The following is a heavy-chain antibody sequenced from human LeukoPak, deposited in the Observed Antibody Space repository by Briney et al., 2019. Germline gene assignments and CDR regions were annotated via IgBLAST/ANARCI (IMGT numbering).Heavy chain of an antibody. D-gene: IGHD1-1*01. V-gene: IGHV1-24*01. CDR2: FDPEDGET. CDR3: ATGPNWNDVYYFDY. CDR1: GYTLTELS. Sequence: ASVKVSCKVSGYTLTELSMHWVRQAPGKGLEWMGGFDPEDGETNYAQKFQGRVTMTEDTSTDTAYMELSSLRSEDTAVYYCATGPNWNDVYYFDYCGQGTLVTVSS. J-gene: IGHJ4*02.